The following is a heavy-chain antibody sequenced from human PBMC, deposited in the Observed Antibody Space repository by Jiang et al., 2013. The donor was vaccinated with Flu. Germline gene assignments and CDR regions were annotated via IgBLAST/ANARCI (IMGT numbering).Heavy chain of an antibody. CDR2: IYYSGST. CDR3: ARDGRYSYGFDYYYGMDV. Sequence: GSGLVKPSETLSLTCTVSGGSISSYYWSWTRQPPGKGLEWIGYIYYSGSTNYNPSLKSRVTISVDTSKNQFSLKLSSVTAADTAVYYCARDGRYSYGFDYYYGMDVVGPRDHGSPSP. J-gene: IGHJ6*02. V-gene: IGHV4-59*01. D-gene: IGHD5-18*01. CDR1: GGSISSYY.